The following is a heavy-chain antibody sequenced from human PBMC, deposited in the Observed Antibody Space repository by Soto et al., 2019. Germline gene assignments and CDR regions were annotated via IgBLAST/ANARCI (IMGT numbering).Heavy chain of an antibody. CDR1: GFTFSSYA. J-gene: IGHJ4*02. V-gene: IGHV3-23*01. D-gene: IGHD2-15*01. CDR3: AKSPAQYCSGGSCYLDY. CDR2: ISGSGGST. Sequence: EVQLLESGGGLVQPGGSLRLSCAASGFTFSSYAMSWVRQAPGKGLEWVSAISGSGGSTYYADSVKGRFTISRDNSKNTLYLQMNSLRAEDKAVYYCAKSPAQYCSGGSCYLDYWGQGTLVTVSS.